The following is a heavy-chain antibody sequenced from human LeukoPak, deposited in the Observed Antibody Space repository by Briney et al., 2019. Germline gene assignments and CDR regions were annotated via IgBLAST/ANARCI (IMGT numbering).Heavy chain of an antibody. J-gene: IGHJ4*02. CDR1: GFSFRSYA. CDR2: ISDSITGT. CDR3: AKDSGRYCSSSSCWEFDY. Sequence: GGSLRLSCAASGFSFRSYAMSWVRQAPGKGLEWVSTISDSITGTYYADSVKGRFTISRDNSKNTLYLQMNSLRAEDTAIYYCAKDSGRYCSSSSCWEFDYWGQGTLVTVSS. V-gene: IGHV3-23*01. D-gene: IGHD2-2*01.